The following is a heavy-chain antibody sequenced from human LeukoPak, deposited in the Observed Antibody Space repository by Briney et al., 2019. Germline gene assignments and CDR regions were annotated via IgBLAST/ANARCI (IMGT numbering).Heavy chain of an antibody. Sequence: GGSVRLSCIASGLTLTTFDMVWVRQAPGRGLEWVSIISGNDPTKIYADSVKGRFTISRDDLKNTIYLQMDSLRDEDTAFYYCAKGLDTYSSRYLNRIFDSWGQGTLVTVSS. CDR3: AKGLDTYSSRYLNRIFDS. CDR2: ISGNDPTK. D-gene: IGHD6-25*01. V-gene: IGHV3-23*01. J-gene: IGHJ5*01. CDR1: GLTLTTFD.